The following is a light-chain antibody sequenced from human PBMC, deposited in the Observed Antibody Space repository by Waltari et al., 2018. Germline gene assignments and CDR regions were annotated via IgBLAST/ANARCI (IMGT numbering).Light chain of an antibody. Sequence: QAVLPQPASLSASPGASASLTCTLRSNTNVGTYKIYWSTQRPGSPPQFLVKYKPDSGTQLGSGVPSRFSGSKDTSANAGILLISGLQSEDEADYYCMILYNNAVVVGGGTKVAVL. V-gene: IGLV5-45*01. J-gene: IGLJ3*02. CDR3: MILYNNAVV. CDR2: YKPDSGT. CDR1: SNTNVGTYK.